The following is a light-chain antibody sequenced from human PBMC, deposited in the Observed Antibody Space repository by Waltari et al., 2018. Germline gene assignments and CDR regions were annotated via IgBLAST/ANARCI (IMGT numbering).Light chain of an antibody. V-gene: IGLV1-47*01. CDR3: APWDDSLSGPGV. CDR1: SSNIGSNF. Sequence: QSVLTQPPSASGTPGQRVTISCSGSSSNIGSNFVYWYQQLPVTAPKLLIYRNNQRPSGGPDRFSGSKSGTSASLAISGLRSEDEAEYYCAPWDDSLSGPGVFGGGTKLTVL. CDR2: RNN. J-gene: IGLJ3*02.